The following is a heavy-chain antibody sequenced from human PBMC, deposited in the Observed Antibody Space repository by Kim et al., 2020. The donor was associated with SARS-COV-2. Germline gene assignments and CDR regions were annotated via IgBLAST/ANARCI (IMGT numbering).Heavy chain of an antibody. CDR3: ARDPSYGGVLPYHDYGDYYYYGMDV. CDR2: ISSSGSTI. Sequence: GGSLRLSCAASGFTFSDYYMSWIRQAPGKGLEWVSYISSSGSTIYYADSVKGRFTISRDNAKNSLYLQMNSLRAEDTAVYYCARDPSYGGVLPYHDYGDYYYYGMDVWGQGTTVTVSS. CDR1: GFTFSDYY. V-gene: IGHV3-11*01. J-gene: IGHJ6*02. D-gene: IGHD4-17*01.